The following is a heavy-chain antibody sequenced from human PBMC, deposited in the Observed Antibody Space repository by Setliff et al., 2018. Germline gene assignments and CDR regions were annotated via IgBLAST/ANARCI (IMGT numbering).Heavy chain of an antibody. V-gene: IGHV4-39*07. J-gene: IGHJ5*02. D-gene: IGHD1-26*01. CDR3: ARVLNWFDP. CDR2: IYYRGST. Sequence: PSETLSLTCTVAGGSISSSSYYWRWIRQPPGKGLAWIVSIYYRGSTYYNPSLKSRVPISVDTSKNQFSLKLSSVTAADTAVYYWARVLNWFDPWGQGTLVNVSS. CDR1: GGSISSSSYY.